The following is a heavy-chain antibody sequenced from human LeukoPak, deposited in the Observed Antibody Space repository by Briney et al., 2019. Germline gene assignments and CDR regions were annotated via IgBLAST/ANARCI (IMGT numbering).Heavy chain of an antibody. CDR2: ISGNGGST. Sequence: ASETLSLTCTVSGGSISSYYRSWIRQPPGKGLEWVSVISGNGGSTYYADSVKGRFTISRDNSKNTLYLQMNSLRAEDTAVYYCARGLSSSWYPFDYWGQGTLVTVSS. V-gene: IGHV3-66*01. J-gene: IGHJ4*02. D-gene: IGHD6-13*01. CDR3: ARGLSSSWYPFDY. CDR1: GGSISSYY.